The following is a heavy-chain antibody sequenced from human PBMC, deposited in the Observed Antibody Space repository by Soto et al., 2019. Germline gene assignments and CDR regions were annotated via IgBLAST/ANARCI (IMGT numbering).Heavy chain of an antibody. J-gene: IGHJ6*02. V-gene: IGHV5-10-1*01. CDR2: IDPSDSYT. CDR1: GYSFTSYW. Sequence: KVSCKASGYSFTSYWISWVRQMPGKGLEWMGRIDPSDSYTNYSPSFQGHVTISADKSISTAYLQWSSLKASDTAMYYCARQGCSGGSCYPEPYYYYGMDVWGQGTTVTVSS. D-gene: IGHD2-15*01. CDR3: ARQGCSGGSCYPEPYYYYGMDV.